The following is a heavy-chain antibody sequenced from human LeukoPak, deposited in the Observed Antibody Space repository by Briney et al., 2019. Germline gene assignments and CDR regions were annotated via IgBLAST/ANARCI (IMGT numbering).Heavy chain of an antibody. Sequence: GGSLRLSCAASGFTFSSNYMHWVRQPPGKGLEWVGRSRNKANSYTTEYAASVKGRFTISRGDSKNSLYLQMNSLKTEDTAVYYCARAEVGTTLDWGQGTLVTISS. CDR3: ARAEVGTTLD. CDR2: SRNKANSYTT. D-gene: IGHD1-14*01. V-gene: IGHV3-72*01. J-gene: IGHJ4*02. CDR1: GFTFSSNY.